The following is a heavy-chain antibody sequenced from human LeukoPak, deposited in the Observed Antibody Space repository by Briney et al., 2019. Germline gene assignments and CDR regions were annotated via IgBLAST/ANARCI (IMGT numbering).Heavy chain of an antibody. CDR3: ARGDGSSDY. CDR2: ISNSGTRS. CDR1: GFTFSNYG. V-gene: IGHV3-23*01. J-gene: IGHJ4*02. Sequence: PVGSLRLSCAASGFTFSNYGMSWVRQAPGRGLEWVSSISNSGTRSYYADSVKGRFTISRDNSKNTLSLQMNFLRADDTALYYCARGDGSSDYWGQGTLVTVSS. D-gene: IGHD1-26*01.